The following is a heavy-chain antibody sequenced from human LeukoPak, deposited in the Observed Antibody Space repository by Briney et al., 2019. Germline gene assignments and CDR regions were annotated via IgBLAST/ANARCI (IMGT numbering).Heavy chain of an antibody. CDR1: GFTISTYG. Sequence: GGSLRLSCAASGFTISTYGMSWVRQAPGKGLEGVSSISVGTTYYADSVKGRVTISRDNSKNTVSLQMNSLRAEDTAVYYCAKSVYHSGDYWGQGTLVTVSS. CDR3: AKSVYHSGDY. D-gene: IGHD3-10*01. CDR2: ISVGTT. J-gene: IGHJ4*02. V-gene: IGHV3-23*01.